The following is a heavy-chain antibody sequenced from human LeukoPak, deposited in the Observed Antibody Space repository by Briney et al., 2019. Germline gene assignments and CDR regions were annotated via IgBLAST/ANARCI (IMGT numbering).Heavy chain of an antibody. CDR2: IYHSGST. J-gene: IGHJ5*02. Sequence: SETLSLTCTVSGGSISSGGYYWSWIRQHPGKGLEWIGGIYHSGSTNYNPSLKSRVTISVDKSKNQFSLKLSSVTAADTAVYYCARELVSSWYAPRWFDPWGQGTLVTVSS. CDR1: GGSISSGGYY. CDR3: ARELVSSWYAPRWFDP. V-gene: IGHV4-39*07. D-gene: IGHD6-13*01.